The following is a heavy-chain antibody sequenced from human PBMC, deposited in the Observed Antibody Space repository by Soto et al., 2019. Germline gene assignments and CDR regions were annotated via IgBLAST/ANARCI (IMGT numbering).Heavy chain of an antibody. CDR1: GGSISSGDYY. CDR2: IYYSGST. D-gene: IGHD6-13*01. V-gene: IGHV4-30-4*01. J-gene: IGHJ6*02. CDR3: ARDRIAAAGTALSYYYYGMDV. Sequence: PSETLSLTCTVSGGSISSGDYYWSWIRQPPGKGLEWIGYIYYSGSTYYNPSLKSRVTISVDTSKNQFSLKLSSVTAADTAVYYCARDRIAAAGTALSYYYYGMDVWGQGTTVTVSS.